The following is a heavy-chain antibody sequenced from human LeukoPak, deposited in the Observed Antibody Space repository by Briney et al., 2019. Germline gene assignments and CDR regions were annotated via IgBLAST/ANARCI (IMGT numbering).Heavy chain of an antibody. CDR3: ASALMVADAFDI. J-gene: IGHJ3*02. Sequence: SVKVPCKASGGTFSSYAISWVRQAPGQGLEWMGGIIPIFGTANYAQKFQGRVTITTDESTSTAYMELSSLRSEDTAVYYCASALMVADAFDIWGQGTMVTVSS. V-gene: IGHV1-69*05. CDR1: GGTFSSYA. D-gene: IGHD4/OR15-4a*01. CDR2: IIPIFGTA.